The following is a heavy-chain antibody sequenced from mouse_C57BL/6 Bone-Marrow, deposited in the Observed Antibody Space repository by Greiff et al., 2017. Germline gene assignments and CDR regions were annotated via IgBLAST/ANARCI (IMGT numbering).Heavy chain of an antibody. CDR3: AQERITTVVENAMDY. J-gene: IGHJ4*01. CDR2: ILPGSGST. D-gene: IGHD1-1*01. CDR1: GYTFTGYW. V-gene: IGHV1-9*01. Sequence: VKLMESGAELMKPGASVKLSCKATGYTFTGYWIEWVKQRPGHGLEWIGEILPGSGSTNYNEKFKGKATFTADTSSNTAYMQLSSLTTEDSAIYYCAQERITTVVENAMDYWGQGTSVTVSS.